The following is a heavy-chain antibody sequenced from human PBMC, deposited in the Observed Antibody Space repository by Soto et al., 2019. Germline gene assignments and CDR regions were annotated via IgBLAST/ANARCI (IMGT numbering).Heavy chain of an antibody. V-gene: IGHV1-69*13. CDR3: AREENYYESSGYAGRYFDY. Sequence: SVKVSCKPSEGTFSSYGISWVRQAPGQGLERMGGIIPIFGTANYAQKFQGRVTITADESTSTAYMELSSLRSEDTAVYYCAREENYYESSGYAGRYFDYWGQGALVTVSS. CDR2: IIPIFGTA. D-gene: IGHD3-22*01. CDR1: EGTFSSYG. J-gene: IGHJ4*02.